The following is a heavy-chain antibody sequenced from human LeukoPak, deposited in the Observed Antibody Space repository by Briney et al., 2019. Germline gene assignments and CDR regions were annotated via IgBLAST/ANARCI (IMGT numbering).Heavy chain of an antibody. Sequence: VASVKVSCKASGYSFTGYYIHWVRQAPGQGLEWMGWINPNSGGTTYAQQFQGRVTMTRDTSISTAYMELSKLTSDDTAVYYCARDKGTLGGDSWGPGTLVTVSS. D-gene: IGHD3-16*01. J-gene: IGHJ4*02. CDR2: INPNSGGT. CDR1: GYSFTGYY. CDR3: ARDKGTLGGDS. V-gene: IGHV1-2*02.